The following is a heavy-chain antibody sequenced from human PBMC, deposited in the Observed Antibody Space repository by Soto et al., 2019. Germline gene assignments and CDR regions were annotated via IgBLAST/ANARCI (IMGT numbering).Heavy chain of an antibody. Sequence: QVQLVQSGAEVKKPGSSVKVSCKASGGTFSSYGISRLRQAPGQGPEWMGGIIPIFGIANYAQKFQGRVTITADESTSTAYMELSSLRSEDTAVYYCARDPSDGDLVRWFDPWGQGTLVTVSS. J-gene: IGHJ5*02. V-gene: IGHV1-69*12. CDR2: IIPIFGIA. CDR1: GGTFSSYG. CDR3: ARDPSDGDLVRWFDP. D-gene: IGHD4-17*01.